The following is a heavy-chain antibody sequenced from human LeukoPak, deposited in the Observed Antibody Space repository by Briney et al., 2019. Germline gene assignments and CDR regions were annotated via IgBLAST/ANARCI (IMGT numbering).Heavy chain of an antibody. V-gene: IGHV3-30-3*01. D-gene: IGHD6-13*01. Sequence: GGSLRLSCAASGFTFSNYAMSWVRQAPGRGLEWVAVISYDGSNKYYADSVKGRFTISRDNSKNTLYLQMNSLRAEDTAVYYCARDGRYSSSWHQYYYYMDVWGKGTTVTVSS. CDR1: GFTFSNYA. J-gene: IGHJ6*03. CDR2: ISYDGSNK. CDR3: ARDGRYSSSWHQYYYYMDV.